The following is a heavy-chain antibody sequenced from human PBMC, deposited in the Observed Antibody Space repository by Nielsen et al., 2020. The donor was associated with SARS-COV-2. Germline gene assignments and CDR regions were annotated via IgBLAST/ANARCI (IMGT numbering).Heavy chain of an antibody. D-gene: IGHD3-10*01. J-gene: IGHJ3*02. CDR3: ARVHYYGSGSYYIGAFDI. Sequence: GSLRLSCTVSGGSISSSNYYWSWIRQPPGKGLEWIGYIYYSGSTNYNPSLKSRVTISVDTSKNQFSLKLSSVTAADTAVYYCARVHYYGSGSYYIGAFDIWGQGTMVTVSS. CDR2: IYYSGST. CDR1: GGSISSSNYY. V-gene: IGHV4-61*01.